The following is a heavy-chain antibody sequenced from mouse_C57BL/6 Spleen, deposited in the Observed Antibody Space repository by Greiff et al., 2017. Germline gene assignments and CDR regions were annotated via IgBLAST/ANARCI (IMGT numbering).Heavy chain of an antibody. D-gene: IGHD3-2*02. CDR3: ASGDSSGPWFAY. V-gene: IGHV1-55*01. CDR2: IYPGSGST. Sequence: QVQLKQPGAELVKPGASVKMSCKASGYTFTSYWITWVKQRPGQGLEWIGDIYPGSGSTNYNEKVKSKATLTVDTSSSTAYMQLSSLTSEDSAVYYCASGDSSGPWFAYWGQGTLVTVSA. J-gene: IGHJ3*01. CDR1: GYTFTSYW.